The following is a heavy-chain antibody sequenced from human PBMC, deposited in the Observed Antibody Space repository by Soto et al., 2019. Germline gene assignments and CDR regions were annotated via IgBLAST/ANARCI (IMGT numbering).Heavy chain of an antibody. D-gene: IGHD3-9*01. V-gene: IGHV4-59*08. Sequence: SETLSLTCTVSGGSISNSYWSWIRQSPEKGLEWIGYIYSSGSTNYNPSLNSRVTISVDTSKNQFSLKLSSLSAADTAVYYCARGIPDILTGYHRGSFDYWGQGTLVTVSS. J-gene: IGHJ4*02. CDR3: ARGIPDILTGYHRGSFDY. CDR1: GGSISNSY. CDR2: IYSSGST.